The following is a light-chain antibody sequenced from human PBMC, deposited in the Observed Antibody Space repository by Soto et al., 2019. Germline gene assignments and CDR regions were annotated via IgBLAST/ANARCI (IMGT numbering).Light chain of an antibody. Sequence: QSVLTQPPSMSGAPGQRVTISCTGRSSDIGAGYDVHWYQQFPGTAPKLLIYSNINRPSGVPDRFSGSKSGTSASLAITGLQAEDEADYYCQSYDSSLGGSTGVCGGGTQLTVL. CDR3: QSYDSSLGGSTGV. CDR1: SSDIGAGYD. J-gene: IGLJ3*02. CDR2: SNI. V-gene: IGLV1-40*01.